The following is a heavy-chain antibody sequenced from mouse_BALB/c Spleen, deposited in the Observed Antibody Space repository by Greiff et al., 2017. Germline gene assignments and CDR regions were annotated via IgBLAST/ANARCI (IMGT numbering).Heavy chain of an antibody. V-gene: IGHV5-4*02. D-gene: IGHD2-14*01. J-gene: IGHJ4*01. CDR1: GFTFSDYY. Sequence: EVKLMESGGGLVKPGGSLKLSCAASGFTFSDYYMYWVRQTPEKRLEWVATISDGGSYTYYPDSVKGRFTISRDNAKNNLYLQMSSLKSEDTAMYYCARGAYYRYDDGVYYAMDYWGQGTSVTVSS. CDR2: ISDGGSYT. CDR3: ARGAYYRYDDGVYYAMDY.